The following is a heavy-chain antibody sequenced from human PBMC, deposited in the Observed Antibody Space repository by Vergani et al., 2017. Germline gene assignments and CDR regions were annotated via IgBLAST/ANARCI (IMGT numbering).Heavy chain of an antibody. Sequence: QVQLQESGPGLVKPSETLTLTCDVSDSSIMTNPYWGWFRQSPGQGLEWIGCIHHSGDTHYNSSLKSRVSISIVSSSKFSLSLTSKTAADTAIYYCAGHRGSGGFFPSSYFYGMDVWGHGTTVTVSS. D-gene: IGHD3-10*01. CDR1: DSSIMTNPY. CDR3: AGHRGSGGFFPSSYFYGMDV. V-gene: IGHV4-38-2*01. CDR2: IHHSGDT. J-gene: IGHJ6*02.